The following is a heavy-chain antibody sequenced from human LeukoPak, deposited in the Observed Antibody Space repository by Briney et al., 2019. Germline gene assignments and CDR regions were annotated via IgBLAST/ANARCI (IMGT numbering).Heavy chain of an antibody. CDR2: ISSSGSTI. CDR3: ARDRCVSTSCYYDY. D-gene: IGHD2-2*01. CDR1: GFTFSSYE. V-gene: IGHV3-48*03. Sequence: PGGSLRLSCAASGFTFSSYEMNWVRQAPGKGLEWVSYISSSGSTIYYADSVKGRFTISRDNAKNSLYLEMNSLRAEDTAVYYCARDRCVSTSCYYDYWGQGTLVTVSS. J-gene: IGHJ4*02.